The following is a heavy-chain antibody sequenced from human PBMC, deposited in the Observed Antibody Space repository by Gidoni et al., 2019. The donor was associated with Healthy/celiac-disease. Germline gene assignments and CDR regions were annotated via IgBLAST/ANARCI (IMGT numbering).Heavy chain of an antibody. CDR1: GFTFAPHA. J-gene: IGHJ6*02. V-gene: IGHV3-20*03. CDR2: INWHGGST. CDR3: ARDGVIAARPYYYYGMDV. Sequence: EGQLVESGGTVVRPGGSLRLSSAASGFTFAPHALSLVRQAAGKGLGWVSGINWHGGSTVYADSVKGRFTISRDNAKNSLYLQMNSLRAEDTALYYCARDGVIAARPYYYYGMDVWGQGTTVTVSS. D-gene: IGHD6-6*01.